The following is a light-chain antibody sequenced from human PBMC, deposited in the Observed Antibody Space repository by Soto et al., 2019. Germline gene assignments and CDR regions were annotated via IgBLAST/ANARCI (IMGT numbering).Light chain of an antibody. V-gene: IGKV3D-7*01. CDR1: QSISNTY. Sequence: EIVMTQSPGTLSLSPGGRATLSCRASQSISNTYLSWYQQKPGQAPRLLIYGASTRATGIPARFSGSGSGTDFTLTISSLQPEDFAVYYWHQDYDLPLTFGGGTMVEIK. CDR2: GAS. J-gene: IGKJ4*01. CDR3: HQDYDLPLT.